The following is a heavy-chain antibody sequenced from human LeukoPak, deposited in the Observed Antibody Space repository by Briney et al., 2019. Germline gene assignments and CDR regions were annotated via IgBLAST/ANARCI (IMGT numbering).Heavy chain of an antibody. V-gene: IGHV5-51*01. J-gene: IGHJ4*02. D-gene: IGHD5-12*01. Sequence: GESLQISCKGSRSRFTSYWIGWVRPLPGKGLEWMGIIYPGDYDTRYSPSFQGQVTISADKSISTAYLQWSSLKASDTAMYYCAKQQAWHFDSWGQGTLVTVSS. CDR1: RSRFTSYW. CDR2: IYPGDYDT. CDR3: AKQQAWHFDS.